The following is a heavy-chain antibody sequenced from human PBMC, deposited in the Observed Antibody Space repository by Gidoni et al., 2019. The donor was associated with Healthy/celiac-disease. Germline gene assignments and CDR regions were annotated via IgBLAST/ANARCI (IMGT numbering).Heavy chain of an antibody. Sequence: QVQLQQWGAGLVKTSETLSLTCAVHGGSFSGYYWSWIRQPPGKGREWRWVINHSGSANYNPSLKIRVTISVDTSKNQFSLKLSSVTAADTAVYYCACGGSHIGNDYWGQGTLVTVSS. J-gene: IGHJ4*02. D-gene: IGHD2-15*01. CDR1: GGSFSGYY. V-gene: IGHV4-34*01. CDR2: INHSGSA. CDR3: ACGGSHIGNDY.